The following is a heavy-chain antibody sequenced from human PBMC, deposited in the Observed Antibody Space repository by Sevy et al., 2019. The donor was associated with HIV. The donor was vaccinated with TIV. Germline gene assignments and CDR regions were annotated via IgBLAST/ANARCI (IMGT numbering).Heavy chain of an antibody. D-gene: IGHD3-22*01. CDR2: ISYDGNIE. Sequence: GESLKISCAASGFTFSTHAMHWVRQAPGKGLEWVAIISYDGNIEYYPDSVKGRFTISRDDSRNTLYLQMNSLRSEGTVFYYCARDLGYESTGYLPLFDNWGQGTLVTVSS. CDR3: ARDLGYESTGYLPLFDN. V-gene: IGHV3-30-3*01. CDR1: GFTFSTHA. J-gene: IGHJ4*02.